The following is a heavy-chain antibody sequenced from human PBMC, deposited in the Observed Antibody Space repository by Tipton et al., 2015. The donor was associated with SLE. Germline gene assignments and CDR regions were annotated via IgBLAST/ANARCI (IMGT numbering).Heavy chain of an antibody. J-gene: IGHJ4*02. V-gene: IGHV3-23*01. CDR2: ISGSGGST. CDR3: AKVDYDFWSGYRY. CDR1: EFTFSSYA. Sequence: SLRLSCAASEFTFSSYAMSWVRQAPGKGLEWVSAISGSGGSTYYADSVKGRFTISRDNSKNALYLQMNSLRAEDTAVYYCAKVDYDFWSGYRYWGRGTLVTVSS. D-gene: IGHD3-3*01.